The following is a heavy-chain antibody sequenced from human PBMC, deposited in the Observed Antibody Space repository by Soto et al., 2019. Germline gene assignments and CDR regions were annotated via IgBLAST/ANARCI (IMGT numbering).Heavy chain of an antibody. V-gene: IGHV1-2*02. J-gene: IGHJ4*02. Sequence: QVRLVQSGAEVKKPGASVKVSCKATGYHFTAYYIVWVRQAAGQGLEWMGWINPNSGATKFAQKFQGRVNMTRDASATTAYMEVSSLRSDDTAVYFCARVPLITVAGRRGFDYWGQGTPVTVSS. CDR2: INPNSGAT. CDR3: ARVPLITVAGRRGFDY. CDR1: GYHFTAYY. D-gene: IGHD6-19*01.